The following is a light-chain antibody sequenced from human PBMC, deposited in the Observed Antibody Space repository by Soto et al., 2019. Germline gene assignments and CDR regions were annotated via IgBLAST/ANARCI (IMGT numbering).Light chain of an antibody. CDR2: IND. Sequence: QSVLTQPPSASGTPGQTVTISCSVSSSNIGDNPVNWYQQLPGAAPKLLIYINDQRPSGVPDRFSGSKSGTSASLAISGLQPEDEADYYCAAWDDSLNALFGTGTKVTVL. J-gene: IGLJ1*01. V-gene: IGLV1-44*01. CDR3: AAWDDSLNAL. CDR1: SSNIGDNP.